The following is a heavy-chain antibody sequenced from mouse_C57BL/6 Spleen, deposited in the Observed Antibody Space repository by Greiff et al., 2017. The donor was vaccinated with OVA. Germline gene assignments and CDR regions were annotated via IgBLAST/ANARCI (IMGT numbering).Heavy chain of an antibody. CDR2: IYPGSGST. CDR3: AREGFAY. CDR1: GYTFTSSW. Sequence: QVQLKQPGAELVKPGASVKMSCKASGYTFTSSWITWVKQRPGQGLEWIGDIYPGSGSTNYNEKFKSKATLTVDTSSSTAYMQLSSLTSEDSAVYYCAREGFAYWGQGTLVTVSA. V-gene: IGHV1-55*01. J-gene: IGHJ3*01.